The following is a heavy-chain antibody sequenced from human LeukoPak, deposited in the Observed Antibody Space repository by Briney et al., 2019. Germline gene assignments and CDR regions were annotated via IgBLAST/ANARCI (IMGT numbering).Heavy chain of an antibody. J-gene: IGHJ4*02. V-gene: IGHV3-15*01. CDR1: GFTFINAW. Sequence: PGGSLRLSCAASGFTFINAWMSWVRQAPGKGLEWVVRIKSKTDGGTTDYAAPVKGRSTISRDDSKNALYLQMNSLKTEDTALYYCTLAYSSGLSFDYWGRGTLVTVSS. CDR2: IKSKTDGGTT. CDR3: TLAYSSGLSFDY. D-gene: IGHD6-19*01.